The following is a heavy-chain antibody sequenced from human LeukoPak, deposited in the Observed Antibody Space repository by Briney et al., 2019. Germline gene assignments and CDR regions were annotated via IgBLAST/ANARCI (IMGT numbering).Heavy chain of an antibody. Sequence: GESLKIPCKGSGYSFSSYWIGWVRQMPGKGAEWIGINYPGDSDTKYTPSFQGQVTISADKSISTAYLQRSSLKASDTAMYYCARLRRGGFGELLVGYFDYWGQGTLVTVSS. J-gene: IGHJ4*02. CDR2: NYPGDSDT. CDR3: ARLRRGGFGELLVGYFDY. CDR1: GYSFSSYW. V-gene: IGHV5-51*01. D-gene: IGHD3-10*01.